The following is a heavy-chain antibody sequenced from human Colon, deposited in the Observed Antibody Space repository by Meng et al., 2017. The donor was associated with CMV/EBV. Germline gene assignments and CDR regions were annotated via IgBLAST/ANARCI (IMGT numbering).Heavy chain of an antibody. CDR3: ARDRPGGIEY. CDR1: GFTVSDNH. Sequence: GESLKISCAVSGFTVSDNHVNWVRQAPGKGLEWVSTLYGDGITAYADSVKGRFFISRDHSKSSVYLEMKSLRSDDTAVYYCARDRPGGIEYWGQGTSVTVSS. CDR2: LYGDGIT. D-gene: IGHD3-16*01. V-gene: IGHV3-53*05. J-gene: IGHJ4*02.